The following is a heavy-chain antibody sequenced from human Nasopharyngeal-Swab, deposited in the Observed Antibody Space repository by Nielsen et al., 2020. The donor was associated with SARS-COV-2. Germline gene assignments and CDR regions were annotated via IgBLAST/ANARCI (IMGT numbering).Heavy chain of an antibody. V-gene: IGHV3-30-3*01. J-gene: IGHJ5*02. CDR3: VRGSRKYCRNIDCYMGNWFDP. CDR2: ISHDETNK. D-gene: IGHD2-21*02. CDR1: GFDFWKYA. Sequence: GGSLRLSCAASGFDFWKYAMHWVRQAPGQGLEWVAVISHDETNKDYADSVKGRFSVSRDNSKNTVYLQMSSLRSEDTAIYYCVRGSRKYCRNIDCYMGNWFDPWGQGTLVTVSS.